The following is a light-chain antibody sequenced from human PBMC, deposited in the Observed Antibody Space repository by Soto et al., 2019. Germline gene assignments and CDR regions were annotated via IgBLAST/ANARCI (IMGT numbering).Light chain of an antibody. CDR1: HSVSSS. V-gene: IGKV3-15*01. Sequence: EIVMTHSPATLSVSPGERATLSCRASHSVSSSLAWYQQKPGQAPRLLISGASTRAAGIPARFSGSGSGTEFTLTISRLEPEDFAVYYCQQYGSSPRTFGGGTKVDIK. J-gene: IGKJ4*01. CDR2: GAS. CDR3: QQYGSSPRT.